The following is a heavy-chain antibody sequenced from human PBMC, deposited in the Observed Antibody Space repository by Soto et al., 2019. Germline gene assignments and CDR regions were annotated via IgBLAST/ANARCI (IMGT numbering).Heavy chain of an antibody. CDR3: ARERGRYCSGESCYPFGP. Sequence: SETLSLTCAVYGVAFRGYYWSWIRQPPGKGLEWLGEINDSGSTNYIPPLKSRITISLDTSKKEISLRLSSVTAADTAVYYCARERGRYCSGESCYPFGPWGQGALVTVSS. CDR2: INDSGST. J-gene: IGHJ5*02. D-gene: IGHD2-15*01. V-gene: IGHV4-34*01. CDR1: GVAFRGYY.